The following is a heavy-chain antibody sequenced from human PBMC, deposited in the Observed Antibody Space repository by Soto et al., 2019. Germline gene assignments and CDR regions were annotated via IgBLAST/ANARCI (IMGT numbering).Heavy chain of an antibody. CDR2: INPSGGST. CDR1: AYLFTSFY. V-gene: IGHV1-46*01. D-gene: IGHD4-17*01. Sequence: QVQLVQSGAEVKKPGASVKISCKASAYLFTSFYIHWVRQAPGQGLEWMGMINPSGGSTTYEQKYQGSVTLTRDKITNKVYMELTGLKYDHTAMYFCAREGTDYGDYDYWGQGTLVTVSS. CDR3: AREGTDYGDYDY. J-gene: IGHJ4*02.